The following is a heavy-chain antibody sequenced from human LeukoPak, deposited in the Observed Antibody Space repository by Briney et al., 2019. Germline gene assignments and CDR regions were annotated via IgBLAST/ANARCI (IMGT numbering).Heavy chain of an antibody. J-gene: IGHJ4*02. CDR2: IKQDGSEK. V-gene: IGHV3-7*01. Sequence: GGSLRLSCAASGFTFSSYWMSWVRQAPGKGLEWVANIKQDGSEKYYVDSVKGRFTISRDNAKNSLYLQMNSLRAEDTAVYYCAREYYDSSGYSYFDYWGQGTLVTVSS. CDR1: GFTFSSYW. CDR3: AREYYDSSGYSYFDY. D-gene: IGHD3-22*01.